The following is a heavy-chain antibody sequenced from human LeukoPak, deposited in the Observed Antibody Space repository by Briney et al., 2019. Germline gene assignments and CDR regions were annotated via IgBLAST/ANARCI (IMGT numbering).Heavy chain of an antibody. J-gene: IGHJ4*02. V-gene: IGHV4-31*03. CDR2: IYYSGST. D-gene: IGHD3-22*01. CDR3: ARVRPYYDSSGYYPYYFDY. CDR1: GGSISSGGYY. Sequence: SQTLSLTCTVSGGSISSGGYYWSWIRQHPGKGLEWIGYIYYSGSTYYNPSLKSRVTISVDTSKNKFSLKLSSVTAADTAVYYCARVRPYYDSSGYYPYYFDYWGQGTLVTVSS.